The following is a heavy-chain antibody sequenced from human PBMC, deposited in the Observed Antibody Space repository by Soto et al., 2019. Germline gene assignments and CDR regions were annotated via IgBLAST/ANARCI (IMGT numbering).Heavy chain of an antibody. CDR2: ISGSGGST. CDR1: GFTFSSYA. V-gene: IGHV3-23*01. J-gene: IGHJ5*02. D-gene: IGHD6-19*01. Sequence: GGSLRLSCATSGFTFSSYAMSWVRQAPGKGLEWVSAISGSGGSTYYADSVKGRFTISRDNSKNTLYLQMNSLRAEDTAVYYCAKTDQKGWSDNWFDPWGQGTLVTVSS. CDR3: AKTDQKGWSDNWFDP.